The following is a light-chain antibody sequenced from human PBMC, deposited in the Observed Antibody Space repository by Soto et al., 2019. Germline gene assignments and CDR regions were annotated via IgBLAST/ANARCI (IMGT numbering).Light chain of an antibody. CDR3: LLYFSPDRYT. J-gene: IGKJ2*01. CDR2: GAS. Sequence: EIVLTQTPGTLSLSPGERATLSCRASQSVTSSHLAWYQQKPGQAPRLLIYGASTRATGIPDRFSGSGSDTDFSRTIRRLDHEDFAMYYCLLYFSPDRYTFGPGTKVQIK. CDR1: QSVTSSH. V-gene: IGKV3-20*01.